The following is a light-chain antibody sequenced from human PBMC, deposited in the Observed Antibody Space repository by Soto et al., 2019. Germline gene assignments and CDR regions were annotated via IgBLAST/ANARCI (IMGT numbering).Light chain of an antibody. CDR3: QQYGSSPPIT. V-gene: IGKV3-20*01. Sequence: ESVLTQSPGTLSLSPGERATLSCRASQSVSSIYLAWYQQKPGQAPRLLIYGASNRATGIPDRFSGSGSGTDFTLTISRLEPEDFAVYYCQQYGSSPPITFGQGTRLEIK. J-gene: IGKJ5*01. CDR2: GAS. CDR1: QSVSSIY.